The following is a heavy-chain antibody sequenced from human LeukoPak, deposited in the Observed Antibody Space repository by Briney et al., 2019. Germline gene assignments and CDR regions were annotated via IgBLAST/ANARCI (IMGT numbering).Heavy chain of an antibody. V-gene: IGHV1-2*06. CDR1: GYTFTGYY. CDR2: INPNSGGT. CDR3: ARDYYYYDSSGYYYIPYYFDY. Sequence: GASVKVSCKASGYTFTGYYMHWVRQAPGQGLEWMGRINPNSGGTNYAQKFQGRVTMTRDTSISTAYMELSRLRSVDTAVYYCARDYYYYDSSGYYYIPYYFDYWGQGTLVTVSS. J-gene: IGHJ4*02. D-gene: IGHD3-22*01.